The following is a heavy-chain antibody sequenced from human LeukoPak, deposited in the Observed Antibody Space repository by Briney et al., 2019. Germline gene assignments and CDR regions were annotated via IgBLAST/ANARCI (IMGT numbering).Heavy chain of an antibody. D-gene: IGHD3-3*01. V-gene: IGHV3-21*01. Sequence: GGSLRLSCAASGFTFSSYSMNWVRQAPGKGLEWVSSISSSSIYIYYADSVKGRFTISRDNAKNSLYLQMNSLRAEDTAVYYCARGIDEWLYLNYWGQGALVTVSS. CDR1: GFTFSSYS. CDR2: ISSSSIYI. CDR3: ARGIDEWLYLNY. J-gene: IGHJ4*02.